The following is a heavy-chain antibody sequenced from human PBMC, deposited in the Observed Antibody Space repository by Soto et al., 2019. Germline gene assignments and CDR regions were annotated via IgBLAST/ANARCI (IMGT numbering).Heavy chain of an antibody. D-gene: IGHD6-13*01. J-gene: IGHJ6*02. V-gene: IGHV3-23*01. CDR2: ISGSGGST. CDR1: GFTFSSYA. CDR3: AKSHNWSSSSWYVPYGMDV. Sequence: GGSPRLSCAASGFTFSSYAMSWVRQAPGKGLEWVSAISGSGGSTYYADSVKGRFTISRDNSKNTLYLQMNSLRAEDTAVYYCAKSHNWSSSSWYVPYGMDVWGQGTTVTVSS.